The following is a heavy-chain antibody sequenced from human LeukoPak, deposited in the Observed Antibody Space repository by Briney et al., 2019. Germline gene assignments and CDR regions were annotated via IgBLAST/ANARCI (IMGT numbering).Heavy chain of an antibody. J-gene: IGHJ6*02. CDR2: IYTSGST. V-gene: IGHV4-4*07. Sequence: PSETLSLTCTVSGGPISSYYWSWIRQPAGKGLEWIGRIYTSGSTNYNPSLKSRVTMSVDTSKNQFSLKLSSVTAADTAVYYCARSDIVVVPAAPHIYYYYGMDVWGQGTTVTVSS. CDR1: GGPISSYY. CDR3: ARSDIVVVPAAPHIYYYYGMDV. D-gene: IGHD2-2*01.